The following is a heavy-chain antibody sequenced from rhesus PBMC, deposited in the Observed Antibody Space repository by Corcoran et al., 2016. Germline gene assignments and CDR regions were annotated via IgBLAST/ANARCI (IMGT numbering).Heavy chain of an antibody. J-gene: IGHJ4*01. CDR2: ISESGGTI. D-gene: IGHD6-31*01. Sequence: DVQLVESGGGLVKPGGSLRLSCVASGFTFSSYVMHWVRQAPGKGLELVSVISESGGTIYYADSVKGRFTIYRDNAKNSLFLQMNSLRAEDTAVYYCTRAYSSGWYYFDYWGQGVLVTVSS. CDR3: TRAYSSGWYYFDY. CDR1: GFTFSSYV. V-gene: IGHV3S26*01.